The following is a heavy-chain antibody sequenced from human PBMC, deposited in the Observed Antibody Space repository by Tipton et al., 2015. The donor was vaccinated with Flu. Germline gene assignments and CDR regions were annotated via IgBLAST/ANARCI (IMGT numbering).Heavy chain of an antibody. J-gene: IGHJ4*02. V-gene: IGHV3-30*02. CDR1: GFTFRING. CDR2: IRSDETTE. D-gene: IGHD1-26*01. CDR3: AKSGGFDS. Sequence: SGFTFRINGMHWVRQAPGKGLEWVAHIRSDETTEYADSVKGRFTISRDNSKDMLYLQMNSLRAEDTAVFYCAKSGGFDSWNQGALVIVSS.